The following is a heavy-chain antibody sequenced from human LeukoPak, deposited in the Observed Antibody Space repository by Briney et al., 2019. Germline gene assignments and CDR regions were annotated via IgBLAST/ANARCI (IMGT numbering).Heavy chain of an antibody. CDR3: ARVTGMVLFDY. CDR2: INAGNGNT. D-gene: IGHD3-10*01. Sequence: GASVKVSCKASGYTFTSYAMHWVRQAPGQRLEWMGWINAGNGNTKYSQQFQGRVTITRDTSASTAYMELSSLRSEDTAVYYCARVTGMVLFDYWGQGTLVTVSS. V-gene: IGHV1-3*01. CDR1: GYTFTSYA. J-gene: IGHJ4*02.